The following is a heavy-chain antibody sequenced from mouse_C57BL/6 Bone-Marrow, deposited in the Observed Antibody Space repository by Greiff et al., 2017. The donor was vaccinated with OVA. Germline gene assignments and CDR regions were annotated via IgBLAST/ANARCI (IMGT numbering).Heavy chain of an antibody. CDR1: GFNIKDDY. CDR2: IDPENGDT. CDR3: TGDGNYGY. Sequence: EVKLQESGAELVRPGASVKLSCTASGFNIKDDYMHWVKQRPEQGLEWIGWIDPENGDTEYASKFQGKATITADTSSNTAYLQLSSLTSEDTAVYYCTGDGNYGYWGQGTTLTVSS. J-gene: IGHJ2*01. V-gene: IGHV14-4*01. D-gene: IGHD2-1*01.